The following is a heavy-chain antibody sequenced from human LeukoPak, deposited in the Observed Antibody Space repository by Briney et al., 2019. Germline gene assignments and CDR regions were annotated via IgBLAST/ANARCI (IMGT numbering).Heavy chain of an antibody. CDR2: MNPNSGNT. CDR1: GYTFTSYD. V-gene: IGHV1-8*01. Sequence: ASVKVSCKASGYTFTSYDINWVRQATGRGLEWMGWMNPNSGNTGYAQKFQGRVTMTRNTSISTAYMEPSSLRSEDTAVYYCARGLVSSGSPDYWGQGTLVTVSS. CDR3: ARGLVSSGSPDY. J-gene: IGHJ4*02. D-gene: IGHD1-26*01.